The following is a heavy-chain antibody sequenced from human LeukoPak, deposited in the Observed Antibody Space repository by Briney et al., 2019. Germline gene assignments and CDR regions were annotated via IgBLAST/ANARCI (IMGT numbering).Heavy chain of an antibody. CDR2: IYPGEYDT. CDR1: GSVFTSYR. V-gene: IGHV5-51*01. J-gene: IGHJ3*02. Sequence: GEPLQISFQASGSVFTSYRIGGVRSMPGKRQAWMGIIYPGEYDTSYSPFFQGQVSISADKSISTAYLQWSSLKASDTAMYYCARQDGRWLQLWLLAAFDIWGQGTMVTVSS. CDR3: ARQDGRWLQLWLLAAFDI. D-gene: IGHD5-24*01.